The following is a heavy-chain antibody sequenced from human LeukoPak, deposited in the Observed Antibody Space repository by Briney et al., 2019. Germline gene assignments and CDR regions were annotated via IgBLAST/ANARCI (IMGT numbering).Heavy chain of an antibody. D-gene: IGHD1-26*01. CDR3: ASSNSGSYSPFDY. J-gene: IGHJ4*02. V-gene: IGHV4-61*02. CDR1: GGSISGGSYY. Sequence: SETLSLTCTVSGGSISGGSYYWSWIRQPAGKGLEWTGRIYTSGSTNYNPSLKSRVTISVDTSKNQFSLKLSSVTAADTAVYYCASSNSGSYSPFDYWGQGTLVTVSS. CDR2: IYTSGST.